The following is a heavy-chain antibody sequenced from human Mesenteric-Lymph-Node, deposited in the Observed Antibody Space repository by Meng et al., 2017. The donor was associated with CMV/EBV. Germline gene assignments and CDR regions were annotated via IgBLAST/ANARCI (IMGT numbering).Heavy chain of an antibody. CDR1: GGSISSSNW. V-gene: IGHV4-4*02. D-gene: IGHD1-1*01. Sequence: SETLSLTCAVSGGSISSSNWWSWVRQPPGKGLEWIGEIYHSGSTNYNPSLKSRVTISVDKSKNQFSLKLSSVTAADTAVYYCARRNGGAGGSLYYYGMDVWGQGTTVTVSS. CDR3: ARRNGGAGGSLYYYGMDV. CDR2: IYHSGST. J-gene: IGHJ6*02.